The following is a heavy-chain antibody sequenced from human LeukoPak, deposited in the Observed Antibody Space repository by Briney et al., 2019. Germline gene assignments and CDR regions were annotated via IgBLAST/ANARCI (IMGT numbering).Heavy chain of an antibody. D-gene: IGHD1-26*01. CDR2: MNPNSGNT. J-gene: IGHJ4*02. CDR3: ARAAVGASFDY. Sequence: ASVKVSCKASGGTFSSYAISWVRQATGQGLEWMGWMNPNSGNTGYAQKFQGRVTITRNTSISTAYMELSSLRSEDTAVYYCARAAVGASFDYWGQGTLVTVSS. CDR1: GGTFSSYA. V-gene: IGHV1-8*03.